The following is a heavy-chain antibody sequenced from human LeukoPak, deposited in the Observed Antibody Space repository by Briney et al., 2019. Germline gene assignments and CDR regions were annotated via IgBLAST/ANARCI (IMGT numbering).Heavy chain of an antibody. CDR2: ISGSGGST. D-gene: IGHD6-6*01. Sequence: GGSLRLSCAASGFTFSSYAMSWVRQAPGKGLEWVSAISGSGGSTYYADSVKGRFTISRDNSKNTLYLQMNSLRAEDTAVYYCAKTRLSSSSATYYFDYWGQGTLVTVSS. V-gene: IGHV3-23*01. CDR1: GFTFSSYA. CDR3: AKTRLSSSSATYYFDY. J-gene: IGHJ4*02.